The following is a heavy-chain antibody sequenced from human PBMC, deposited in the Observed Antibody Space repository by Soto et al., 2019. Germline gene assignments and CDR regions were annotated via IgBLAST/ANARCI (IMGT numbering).Heavy chain of an antibody. Sequence: EVQLVESGGGLVQPGRSLRLSCTASGFTFGDCAVSWFRQAPERGLEWVGFIRSKTFGGTTEYAASVKGRFTISRDDSNSIAYLEMDSLKTEDTAVYYCTRDRNWHHVPDLFNWFAPWGQGTLVTVSS. V-gene: IGHV3-49*03. D-gene: IGHD1-20*01. CDR2: IRSKTFGGTT. CDR3: TRDRNWHHVPDLFNWFAP. CDR1: GFTFGDCA. J-gene: IGHJ5*02.